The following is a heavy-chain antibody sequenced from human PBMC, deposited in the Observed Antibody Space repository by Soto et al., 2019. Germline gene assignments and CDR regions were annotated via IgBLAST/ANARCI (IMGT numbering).Heavy chain of an antibody. J-gene: IGHJ4*02. V-gene: IGHV4-61*01. CDR2: IYYSGSA. Sequence: SETLSLAWTVSGGSVSSGRYYWSWIRQPPGKGLELILYIYYSGSAKYNPSLKSRVTISVDTSRNQFSLKLSSVTAADTAVYYCETFTAMVTGWGQGTLVTVSS. D-gene: IGHD5-18*01. CDR1: GGSVSSGRYY. CDR3: ETFTAMVTG.